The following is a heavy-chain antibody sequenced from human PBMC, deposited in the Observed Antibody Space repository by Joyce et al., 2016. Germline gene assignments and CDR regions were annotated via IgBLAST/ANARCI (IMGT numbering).Heavy chain of an antibody. J-gene: IGHJ4*02. Sequence: QVQLLESGGAVVQPGRSLRLSCVASGFTFSSYGMHWVRQAPGRGREWVAVIWDDGGEKYYTDSVKGRFTISRDNSKNTLYLQMDSRRAEDTAVYYCARVLEVATTQLGTFAYWGQGTLVTVSS. V-gene: IGHV3-33*01. CDR2: IWDDGGEK. CDR1: GFTFSSYG. D-gene: IGHD5-24*01. CDR3: ARVLEVATTQLGTFAY.